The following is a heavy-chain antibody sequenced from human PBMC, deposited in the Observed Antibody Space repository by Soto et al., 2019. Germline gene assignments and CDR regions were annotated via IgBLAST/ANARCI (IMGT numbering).Heavy chain of an antibody. J-gene: IGHJ5*02. CDR3: ARDVAAAADWFDP. V-gene: IGHV1-3*01. D-gene: IGHD6-13*01. CDR2: INAVYGKT. CDR1: GYTFTSYA. Sequence: ASVKVSCKASGYTFTSYAMHWVRQAPGQRLEWMGGINAVYGKTKYAQKFQGRVTITTDTSASTAYMELSSLRSEDTAVYYCARDVAAAADWFDPWGQGTLVTVSS.